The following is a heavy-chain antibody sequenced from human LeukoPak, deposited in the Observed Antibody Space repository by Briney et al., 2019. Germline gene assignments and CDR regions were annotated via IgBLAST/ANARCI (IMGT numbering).Heavy chain of an antibody. J-gene: IGHJ2*01. CDR1: GGSFSGYY. CDR2: IYYSGST. Sequence: PSETLSLTCAVYGGSFSGYYWSWTRQPPGKGPEWIGYIYYSGSTNYNPSLKSRVTISVDTSKNQFSLKLSSVTAADTAVYYCASTVTTSTAWYFDLWGRGTLVTVSS. V-gene: IGHV4-59*01. CDR3: ASTVTTSTAWYFDL. D-gene: IGHD4-17*01.